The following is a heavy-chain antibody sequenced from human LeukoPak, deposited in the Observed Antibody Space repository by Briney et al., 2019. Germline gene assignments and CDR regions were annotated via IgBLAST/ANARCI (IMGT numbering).Heavy chain of an antibody. CDR3: ARTPYRGSRPQADVFDI. V-gene: IGHV4-30-2*01. CDR1: GGSISSDAYS. D-gene: IGHD1-26*01. J-gene: IGHJ3*02. Sequence: PSETLSLTCAVSGGSISSDAYSWSWIRQPPGKGLEWIGYIYHSGNTFYNPSLRSRVILSGDTSKNQLSLKLSSVTAEDTAIYYCARTPYRGSRPQADVFDIWGQGTMVTVSS. CDR2: IYHSGNT.